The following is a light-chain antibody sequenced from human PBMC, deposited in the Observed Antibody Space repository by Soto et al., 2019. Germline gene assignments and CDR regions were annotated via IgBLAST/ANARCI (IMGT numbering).Light chain of an antibody. CDR3: AAWDDRPSGRV. CDR1: SSNLGKNL. Sequence: QAVVTQPPSASGTPGQRVTISCSGSSSNLGKNLVYWYQQLPGTAPKLLIYNNDQRPSGVPDRFSGSKSGTSASLAISGLRSEDDADYYCAAWDDRPSGRVFGGGTKLTVL. V-gene: IGLV1-47*02. J-gene: IGLJ3*02. CDR2: NND.